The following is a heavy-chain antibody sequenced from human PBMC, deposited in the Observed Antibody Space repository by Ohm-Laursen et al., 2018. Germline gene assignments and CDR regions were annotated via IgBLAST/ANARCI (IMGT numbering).Heavy chain of an antibody. D-gene: IGHD3-3*01. Sequence: TLSLTCAVYGGSFSGYYWSWIRQPPGKGLEWIGEINHSGSTNYNPSLKSRVTISVDTSKNQFSLKLSSVTAADTAVYYCARGVRLLYDFWSGYGPAKYYYYGMDVWGQGTTVTVSS. CDR3: ARGVRLLYDFWSGYGPAKYYYYGMDV. CDR1: GGSFSGYY. CDR2: INHSGST. V-gene: IGHV4-34*01. J-gene: IGHJ6*02.